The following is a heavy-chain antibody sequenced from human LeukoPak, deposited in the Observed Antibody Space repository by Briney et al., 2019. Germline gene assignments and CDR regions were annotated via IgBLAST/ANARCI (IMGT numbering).Heavy chain of an antibody. J-gene: IGHJ4*02. V-gene: IGHV4-30-4*08. D-gene: IGHD6-19*01. CDR1: GGSISSGDYY. CDR2: IYYSGST. CDR3: ARDRGYSSGWSFDY. Sequence: PSQTLSLTCTVSGGSISSGDYYWSWIRQPPGKGLEWIGYIYYSGSTYYNPSLKSRFTISVDTSKNQFSLKLSSVTAADTAVYYCARDRGYSSGWSFDYWGQGTLVTVSS.